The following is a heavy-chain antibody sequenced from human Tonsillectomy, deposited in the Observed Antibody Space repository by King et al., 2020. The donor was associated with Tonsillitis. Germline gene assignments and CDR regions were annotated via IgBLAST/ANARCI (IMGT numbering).Heavy chain of an antibody. J-gene: IGHJ4*02. D-gene: IGHD1-26*01. Sequence: VQLVESGGGLVQPGGSLRLSCEASGFTFSTYAMSWVRQAPGEGPEWVSAISGRETRRFYADSLKGRFTISRDHSKNTVSLQMSSLRAEDTAVYYCAKESPYSGNYRFYYFDYWGQGTLVTVSS. CDR2: ISGRETRR. V-gene: IGHV3-23*04. CDR1: GFTFSTYA. CDR3: AKESPYSGNYRFYYFDY.